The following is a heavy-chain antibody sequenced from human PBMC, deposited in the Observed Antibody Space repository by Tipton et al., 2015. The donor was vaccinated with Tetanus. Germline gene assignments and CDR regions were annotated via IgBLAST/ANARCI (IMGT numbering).Heavy chain of an antibody. CDR2: IYPGESDT. J-gene: IGHJ6*02. Sequence: QLVQSGAEVKKPGESLKISCKGSGYSFTSYWIGWVRQMPGKGLEWMGIIYPGESDTRYSPSFQGQVTISADKYISTAYLQWSSLKASDTAMYYCARHAYYYDSSGDYYYGMDVWGQGTTVTVSS. V-gene: IGHV5-51*01. CDR1: GYSFTSYW. D-gene: IGHD3-22*01. CDR3: ARHAYYYDSSGDYYYGMDV.